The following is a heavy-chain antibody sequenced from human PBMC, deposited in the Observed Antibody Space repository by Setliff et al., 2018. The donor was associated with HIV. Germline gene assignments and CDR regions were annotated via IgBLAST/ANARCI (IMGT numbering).Heavy chain of an antibody. CDR1: GYSISSGYY. Sequence: SETLSLTCTVSGYSISSGYYWGWIRQPPGKGLEWIGGIYHSGSTYYNPSLKSRVTISVDTSKNQFSLKLSSVTAADTAVYYCARLLNYYGNWFDPWGQGTLVTVSS. CDR3: ARLLNYYGNWFDP. V-gene: IGHV4-38-2*02. CDR2: IYHSGST. D-gene: IGHD3-10*01. J-gene: IGHJ5*02.